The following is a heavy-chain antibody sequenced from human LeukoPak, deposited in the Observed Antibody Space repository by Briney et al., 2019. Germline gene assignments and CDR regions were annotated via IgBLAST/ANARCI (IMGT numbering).Heavy chain of an antibody. J-gene: IGHJ6*03. CDR3: ARAQGSYYHYYMDV. D-gene: IGHD1-26*01. V-gene: IGHV1-46*01. Sequence: ASVKVSCKASRYTFTSYHLHWVRQAPGQGLEWMGIINPSGGSPNYAQKFHGRVTMTRDMSTSTVNMELSSLRSEDTAVYYCARAQGSYYHYYMDVWGKGTTVTVSS. CDR2: INPSGGSP. CDR1: RYTFTSYH.